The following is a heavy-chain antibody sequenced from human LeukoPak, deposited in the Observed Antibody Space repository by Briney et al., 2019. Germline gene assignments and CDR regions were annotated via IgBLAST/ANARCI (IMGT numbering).Heavy chain of an antibody. Sequence: GGSLRLSCAASGFTFSSYNMNWVRQAPGKGLEWVSSISSSSSYMYYADSVKGRFTISRDNAKNSLYLQMNSLRAEDTAVYYCARGRVRYFDWLVPSFDYWGQGTLVTVSS. J-gene: IGHJ4*02. CDR2: ISSSSSYM. D-gene: IGHD3-9*01. CDR3: ARGRVRYFDWLVPSFDY. V-gene: IGHV3-21*01. CDR1: GFTFSSYN.